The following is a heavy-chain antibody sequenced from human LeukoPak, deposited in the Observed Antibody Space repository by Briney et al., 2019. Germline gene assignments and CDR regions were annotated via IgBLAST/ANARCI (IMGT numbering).Heavy chain of an antibody. J-gene: IGHJ4*02. D-gene: IGHD5-24*01. V-gene: IGHV3-11*04. CDR3: AGLRWLQGPLFDY. CDR2: IYSSGSTI. Sequence: GGSLRLSCAASGFTFSDYYMSWIRQAPGKGLEWVSYIYSSGSTIYYADSVKGRFTISRDNAKSSLYLQMNSLRAEDTAVYYCAGLRWLQGPLFDYWGQGTLVTVSS. CDR1: GFTFSDYY.